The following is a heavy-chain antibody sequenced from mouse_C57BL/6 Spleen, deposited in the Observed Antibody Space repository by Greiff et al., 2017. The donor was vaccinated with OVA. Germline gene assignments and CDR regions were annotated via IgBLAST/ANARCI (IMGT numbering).Heavy chain of an antibody. CDR1: GYSITSGYY. CDR3: ARGYYGNYDLAY. D-gene: IGHD2-1*01. CDR2: ISYDGSN. Sequence: EVQLVESGPGLVKPSQSLSLTCSVTGYSITSGYYWNWIRQFPGNKLEWMGYISYDGSNNYNPSLKNRISITRDTSKNQFFLKLNSVTTEDTATYYCARGYYGNYDLAYWGQGTLVTVSA. J-gene: IGHJ3*01. V-gene: IGHV3-6*01.